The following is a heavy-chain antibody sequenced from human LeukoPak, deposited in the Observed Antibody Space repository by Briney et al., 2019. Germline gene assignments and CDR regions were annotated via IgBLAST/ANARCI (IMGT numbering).Heavy chain of an antibody. CDR3: ARWRHYGSLFDY. CDR1: GYTFTSYD. CDR2: MNPNSGNT. Sequence: ASVKVSCEASGYTFTSYDINWVRQATGQGLEWMGWMNPNSGNTGYAQKFQGRVTMTRNTSISTAYMELSSLRSEDTAVYYCARWRHYGSLFDYWGQGTLVTVSS. V-gene: IGHV1-8*01. J-gene: IGHJ4*02. D-gene: IGHD3-10*01.